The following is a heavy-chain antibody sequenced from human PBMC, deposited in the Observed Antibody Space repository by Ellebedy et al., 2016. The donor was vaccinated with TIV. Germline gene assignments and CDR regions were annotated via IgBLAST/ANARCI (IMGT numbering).Heavy chain of an antibody. V-gene: IGHV5-51*01. J-gene: IGHJ6*02. CDR1: GYSFTSYW. CDR2: INPGDSDT. D-gene: IGHD5-18*01. CDR3: ARLGGGKAGYSIGYDYPYYGMDV. Sequence: GGSLRLXXKGSGYSFTSYWIGWVRQMPGKGLEWMGIINPGDSDTRYSPSFQGQVTISADKSISTAYLQWSSLKASDTAMYYCARLGGGKAGYSIGYDYPYYGMDVWGQGTTVTGSS.